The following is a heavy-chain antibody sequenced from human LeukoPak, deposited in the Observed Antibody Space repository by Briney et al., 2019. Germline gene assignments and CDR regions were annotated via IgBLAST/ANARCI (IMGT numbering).Heavy chain of an antibody. Sequence: GGSLRLSCAASGFTFGGSAVQWVRQASGKGLEWVGRIRNKGNNYATTYAASVKGRFTIARDDSKKTAYLQMNSLKTEDTAVYYCTRQSGNSSWYDDWFDPWGQGTLVTVSS. CDR2: IRNKGNNYAT. CDR3: TRQSGNSSWYDDWFDP. V-gene: IGHV3-73*01. D-gene: IGHD6-13*01. CDR1: GFTFGGSA. J-gene: IGHJ5*02.